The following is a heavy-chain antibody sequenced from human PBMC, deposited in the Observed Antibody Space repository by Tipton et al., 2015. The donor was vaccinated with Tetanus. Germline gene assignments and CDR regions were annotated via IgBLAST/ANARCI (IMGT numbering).Heavy chain of an antibody. Sequence: TLSLTCAVSGGSITSGAYLWGWIRQPPGKGLEWIGYVYYTGSTDYNPSLKSQVTISVDTSKSQFSLRLTSVTAADTAVYYCARLKLLWFGESLSGFDSWGQGTLVTVSA. CDR3: ARLKLLWFGESLSGFDS. D-gene: IGHD3-10*01. J-gene: IGHJ4*02. CDR2: VYYTGST. V-gene: IGHV4-61*08. CDR1: GGSITSGAYL.